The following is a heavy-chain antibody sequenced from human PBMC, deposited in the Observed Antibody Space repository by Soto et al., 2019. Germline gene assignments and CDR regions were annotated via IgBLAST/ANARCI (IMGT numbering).Heavy chain of an antibody. D-gene: IGHD3-10*01. J-gene: IGHJ6*02. CDR1: GFTFSSYW. Sequence: EVQLVESGGGLVQPGGSLRLSCAASGFTFSSYWMHWVRQAPGKGLVWVSRINSDGSSTSYADSVKGRFTISRDNAKNTLYLQMNSLRAEDTAVYYCSGSGSYRYYGMDVWGQGTTVTVSS. CDR3: SGSGSYRYYGMDV. CDR2: INSDGSST. V-gene: IGHV3-74*01.